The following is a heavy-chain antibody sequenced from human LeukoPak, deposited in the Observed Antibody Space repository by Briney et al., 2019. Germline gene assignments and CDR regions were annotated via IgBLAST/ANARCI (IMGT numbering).Heavy chain of an antibody. CDR2: INPNSGGT. CDR1: GYTFTGYY. CDR3: ARLDCSSTSCYDY. D-gene: IGHD2-2*01. Sequence: ASVKVSCKASGYTFTGYYMHWVRQAPGQGLEWMGWINPNSGGTNYAQKFQGRVTTTRDTSISTAYMELSRLRSDDTAVYYCARLDCSSTSCYDYWGQGTLVTVSS. V-gene: IGHV1-2*02. J-gene: IGHJ4*02.